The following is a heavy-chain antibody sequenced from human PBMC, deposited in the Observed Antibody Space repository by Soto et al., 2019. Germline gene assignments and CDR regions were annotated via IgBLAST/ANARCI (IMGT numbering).Heavy chain of an antibody. J-gene: IGHJ6*03. CDR1: GYTFTSYD. CDR3: ARAANPRHCSSTSCKRQTYYYYYMHV. V-gene: IGHV1-8*01. Sequence: ASVKVSCKASGYTFTSYDINWVRQATGQGLERMGWMNPNSGNTGYAQKFQGRVTMTRNTSISTAYMELSSLRSKYTDVYYCARAANPRHCSSTSCKRQTYYYYYMHVWGKGTTVTVS. CDR2: MNPNSGNT. D-gene: IGHD2-2*01.